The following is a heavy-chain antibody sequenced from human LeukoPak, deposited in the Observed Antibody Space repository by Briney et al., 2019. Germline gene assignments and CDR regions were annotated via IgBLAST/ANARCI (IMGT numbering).Heavy chain of an antibody. CDR3: ARGVIPAADYFDY. V-gene: IGHV4-59*12. CDR1: GGSISSYY. J-gene: IGHJ4*02. D-gene: IGHD2-2*01. Sequence: SETLSLTCTVSGGSISSYYWGWIRQSPGTGLEWIGNIYYSGSTDYNPSLKSRVTISVDTSKNRFSLKLISVTAADTAVYYCARGVIPAADYFDYWGRGTLVTVSS. CDR2: IYYSGST.